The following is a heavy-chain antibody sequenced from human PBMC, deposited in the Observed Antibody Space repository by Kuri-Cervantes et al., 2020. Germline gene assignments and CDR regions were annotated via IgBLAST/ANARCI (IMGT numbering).Heavy chain of an antibody. CDR2: IIPIFGTA. J-gene: IGHJ6*03. Sequence: SVKVSCKASGYMFTSYGISWVRQAPGQGLEWMGGIIPIFGTANYAQKFQGRVTITTDESTSTAYMELSSLRSEDTAVYYCASTHDSSGPSFYYYYYMDVWGKGTTVTVSS. CDR3: ASTHDSSGPSFYYYYYMDV. D-gene: IGHD3-22*01. V-gene: IGHV1-69*05. CDR1: GYMFTSYG.